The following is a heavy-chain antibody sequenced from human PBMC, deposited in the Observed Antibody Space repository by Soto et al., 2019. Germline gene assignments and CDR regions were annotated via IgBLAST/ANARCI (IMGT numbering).Heavy chain of an antibody. V-gene: IGHV5-10-1*01. CDR3: ARLGVRSYGVDY. D-gene: IGHD4-17*01. J-gene: IGHJ4*02. CDR1: GYSFTGDF. Sequence: RDALNISCTGSGYSFTGDFIIWVLQKPGKGLEWMGRIDPSGSHTNYSPSFRGHVTISATKSISTAYLQRSSLKASDTGMFYHARLGVRSYGVDYWGPGNLVPV. CDR2: IDPSGSHT.